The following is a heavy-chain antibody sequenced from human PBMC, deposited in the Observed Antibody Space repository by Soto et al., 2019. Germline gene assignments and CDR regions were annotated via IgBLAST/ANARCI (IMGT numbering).Heavy chain of an antibody. J-gene: IGHJ4*02. V-gene: IGHV4-59*08. CDR2: IYYSGST. CDR1: GGSISSYY. CDR3: AKLPLRLYYFDY. Sequence: SETLSLTCTVSGGSISSYYWSWIRQPPGKGLEWIGYIYYSGSTNYNPSLKSRVTISVDTSKNQFSLKLSSVTAADTAVYYCAKLPLRLYYFDYWGQGTLVTVSS.